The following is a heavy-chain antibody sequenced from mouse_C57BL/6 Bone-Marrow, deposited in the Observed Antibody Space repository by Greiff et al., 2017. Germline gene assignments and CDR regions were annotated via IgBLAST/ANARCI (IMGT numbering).Heavy chain of an antibody. Sequence: VQLQQSGAELVKPGASVKMSCKASGYTFTSYWITWVKQRPGQGLEWIGDIYPGSGSTNYNEKFKSRATLTVDKSSSTAYMLLSSLTSEDSAVXCCAYDYDYFAVWGTGTMVTVSS. CDR1: GYTFTSYW. V-gene: IGHV1-55*01. J-gene: IGHJ1*03. D-gene: IGHD2-4*01. CDR2: IYPGSGST. CDR3: AYDYDYFAV.